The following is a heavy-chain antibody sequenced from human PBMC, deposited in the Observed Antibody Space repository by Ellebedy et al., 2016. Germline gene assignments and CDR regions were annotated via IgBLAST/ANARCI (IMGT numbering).Heavy chain of an antibody. D-gene: IGHD3-9*01. CDR1: GFSFSIYW. J-gene: IGHJ4*02. Sequence: GGSLRLSCAASGFSFSIYWMSWVRQAPGKGLEWVSNINQVGSETYYLDSLKGRITVSRDNAKNSLYLQMNSLTAEDTAIYYCARVDWGRFDFWGQGALVTVSS. CDR3: ARVDWGRFDF. CDR2: INQVGSET. V-gene: IGHV3-7*01.